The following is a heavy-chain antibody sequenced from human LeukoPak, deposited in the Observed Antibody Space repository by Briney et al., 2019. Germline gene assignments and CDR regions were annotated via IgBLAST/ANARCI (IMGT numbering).Heavy chain of an antibody. Sequence: GGSLRLSCVSSGFTIGTAWMSWVRQAPGKELEWLGHIKSEGEGATTDYAAPAKGRFAISRDDSKNMIYLQMSSLKIDDTAIYYCIAHFPYFYGFDVWGKGTTVTVSS. CDR2: IKSEGEGATT. CDR1: GFTIGTAW. CDR3: IAHFPYFYGFDV. D-gene: IGHD3-3*02. V-gene: IGHV3-15*01. J-gene: IGHJ6*04.